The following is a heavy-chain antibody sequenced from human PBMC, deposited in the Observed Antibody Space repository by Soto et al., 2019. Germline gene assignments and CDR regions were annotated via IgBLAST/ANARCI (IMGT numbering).Heavy chain of an antibody. CDR2: IYHSGST. D-gene: IGHD6-19*01. J-gene: IGHJ4*02. CDR1: GGSISSSNW. Sequence: PSETLSLTCAVSGGSISSSNWWSWVRQPPGKGLEWIGEIYHSGSTNYNPSLKSRVTISVDKSKNQFSLKLSSVTAADTAVYYCARQWLAPLRRGYFDYWGQGTLVTVSS. V-gene: IGHV4-4*02. CDR3: ARQWLAPLRRGYFDY.